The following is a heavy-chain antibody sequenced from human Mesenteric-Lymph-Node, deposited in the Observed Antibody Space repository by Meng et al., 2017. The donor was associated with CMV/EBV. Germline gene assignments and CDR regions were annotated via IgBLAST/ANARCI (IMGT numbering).Heavy chain of an antibody. CDR1: GYTFTSYD. J-gene: IGHJ5*02. CDR3: ARGPQDLSSWFDP. CDR2: IFPILNIA. V-gene: IGHV1-69*04. D-gene: IGHD3-16*02. Sequence: SVKVSCKASGYTFTSYDINWVRQATGQGLEWMGRIFPILNIANYAQKFQDRVTITADKSTTTAYMELTSLRSEDTAVYYCARGPQDLSSWFDPWGQGTLVTVSS.